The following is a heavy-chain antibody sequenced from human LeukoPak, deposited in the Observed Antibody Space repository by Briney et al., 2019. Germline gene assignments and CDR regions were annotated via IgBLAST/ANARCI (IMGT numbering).Heavy chain of an antibody. V-gene: IGHV1-24*01. CDR3: ATAGVGATGRGAFDI. Sequence: ASVKVSCKVSGYTLTELSMHWVRQAPGKGLEWMGGFDPEDGETIYAQKFQGRVTMTEDTSTDTAYMELSSLRSEDTAVYYCATAGVGATGRGAFDIWAKGQWSPSLQ. CDR2: FDPEDGET. CDR1: GYTLTELS. J-gene: IGHJ3*02. D-gene: IGHD1-26*01.